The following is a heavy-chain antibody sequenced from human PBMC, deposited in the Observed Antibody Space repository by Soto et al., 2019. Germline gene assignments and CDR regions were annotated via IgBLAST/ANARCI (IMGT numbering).Heavy chain of an antibody. CDR1: GFTFSTYG. V-gene: IGHV3-30-3*01. J-gene: IGHJ3*02. CDR2: TSYDGSNK. CDR3: AGAYSTSPWRAFDI. D-gene: IGHD6-6*01. Sequence: QVQLVESGGGVVQPGRSLRLSCAASGFTFSTYGIHWVRQAPGKGLEWVAVTSYDGSNKYYADSVKGRFTISRDNSKNALSLQMHSLRAEDTAVYYCAGAYSTSPWRAFDIWGQRTLVIVSS.